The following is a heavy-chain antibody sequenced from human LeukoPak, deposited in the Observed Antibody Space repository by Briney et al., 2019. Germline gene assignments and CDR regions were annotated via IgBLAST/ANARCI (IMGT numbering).Heavy chain of an antibody. CDR3: ARDLWFGETHY. CDR2: ISSSGSVI. D-gene: IGHD3-10*01. J-gene: IGHJ4*02. V-gene: IGHV3-48*03. CDR1: GFTFSSYE. Sequence: QPGGSLRLSCAASGFTFSSYEMNWVRQAPGKGLEWVSYISSSGSVIYYADSVKGRFTISRDNAKNSLYLQMNSLRAEDTALYYCARDLWFGETHYWGQGTLVTVSS.